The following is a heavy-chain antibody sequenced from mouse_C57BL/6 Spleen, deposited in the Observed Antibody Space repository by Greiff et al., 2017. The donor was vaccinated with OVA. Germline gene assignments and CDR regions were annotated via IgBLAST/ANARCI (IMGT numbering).Heavy chain of an antibody. CDR2: IYPGSGNT. J-gene: IGHJ4*01. V-gene: IGHV1-76*01. CDR1: GYTFTDYY. Sequence: VQLQQSGAELVRPGASVKLSCKASGYTFTDYYINWVKQRPGQGLEWIARIYPGSGNTYYNEKFKGKATLTAEKSSSTAYMQLSSLTSEDSAVYFCARERSPYYYAMDYWGQGTSVTVSS. D-gene: IGHD1-1*01. CDR3: ARERSPYYYAMDY.